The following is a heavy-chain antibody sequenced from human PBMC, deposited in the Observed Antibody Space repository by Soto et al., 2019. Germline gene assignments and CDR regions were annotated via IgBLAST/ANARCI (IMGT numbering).Heavy chain of an antibody. D-gene: IGHD1-26*01. Sequence: TLSLTCTVSGGSISSGDYYWSWIRQPPGKGLEWIGYIYYSGSTYYNPSLKSRVTISVDTSKNQFSLKLSSVTAADTAVYYCAREPVATGGFDYWGQGTLVTVSS. CDR1: GGSISSGDYY. CDR2: IYYSGST. J-gene: IGHJ4*02. CDR3: AREPVATGGFDY. V-gene: IGHV4-30-4*01.